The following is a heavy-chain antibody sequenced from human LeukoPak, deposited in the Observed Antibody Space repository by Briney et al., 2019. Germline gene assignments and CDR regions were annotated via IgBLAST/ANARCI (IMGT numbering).Heavy chain of an antibody. CDR1: GGSISSGGYS. J-gene: IGHJ6*02. V-gene: IGHV4-30-2*05. Sequence: SETLSLTCAVSGGSISSGGYSWSWIRQPPGKGLEWIGYIYHSGSTYYNPSLKSRVTISVDTSKNLFSLKLSSVTAADTAVYYCAREWGGDYGDYGMDVWGQGTTVTVSS. D-gene: IGHD4-17*01. CDR2: IYHSGST. CDR3: AREWGGDYGDYGMDV.